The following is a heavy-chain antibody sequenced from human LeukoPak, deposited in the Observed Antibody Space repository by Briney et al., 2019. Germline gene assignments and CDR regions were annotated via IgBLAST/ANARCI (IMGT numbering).Heavy chain of an antibody. Sequence: GGSLRLSCAASGVTVGTNSMSWARQSPGKGLEWVSVIYSGGSAYNADSVNGRFTVSRDNSRNTLFLQMNNLRAEDTALYFCASAREYCGSAECYEYFQHWGQGTLVIVSS. D-gene: IGHD2-21*01. J-gene: IGHJ1*01. V-gene: IGHV3-53*01. CDR3: ASAREYCGSAECYEYFQH. CDR2: IYSGGSA. CDR1: GVTVGTNS.